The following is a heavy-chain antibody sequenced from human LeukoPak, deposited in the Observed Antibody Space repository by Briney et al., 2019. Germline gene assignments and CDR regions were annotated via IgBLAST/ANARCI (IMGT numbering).Heavy chain of an antibody. CDR3: ASRLASRPHLYFDP. J-gene: IGHJ5*02. D-gene: IGHD6-6*01. CDR2: IYYSGTT. CDR1: GGSISSYY. V-gene: IGHV4-59*08. Sequence: SETLSLTCTVSGGSISSYYWTWIRQPPGRGVESIGCIYYSGTTYYNPSLGSRVTMSLDTSKNQFSMDVRSVTAADTAIYYCASRLASRPHLYFDPWGQGPLVTVSS.